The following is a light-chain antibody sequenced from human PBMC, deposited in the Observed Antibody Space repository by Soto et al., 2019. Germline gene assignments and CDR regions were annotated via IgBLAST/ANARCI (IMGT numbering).Light chain of an antibody. V-gene: IGLV1-44*01. CDR2: SNN. CDR3: ATWDDSLNGWV. J-gene: IGLJ3*02. CDR1: SSNIGSNT. Sequence: QLVLTQPPSASGTPGQRVTISFSGSSSNIGSNTVNWCQQLPGTAPKLLIYSNNQRPSGVPDRISGAKSGTSASLAISGLQAEDEADYYCATWDDSLNGWVFGGGTKLTVL.